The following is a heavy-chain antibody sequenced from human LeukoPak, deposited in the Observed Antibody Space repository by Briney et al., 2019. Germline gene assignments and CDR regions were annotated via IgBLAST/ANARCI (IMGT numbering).Heavy chain of an antibody. D-gene: IGHD3-3*01. J-gene: IGHJ4*02. V-gene: IGHV4-59*01. CDR3: ARATPNNYDFWSGYPKVFDY. CDR2: IYYSGST. Sequence: SETLSLTCTVSGGSISSYYWSWIRQPPGKGLEWIGYIYYSGSTNYNPSLKSRVTISVDTSKDQFSLKLSSVTAADTAVYYCARATPNNYDFWSGYPKVFDYWGQGTLVTVSS. CDR1: GGSISSYY.